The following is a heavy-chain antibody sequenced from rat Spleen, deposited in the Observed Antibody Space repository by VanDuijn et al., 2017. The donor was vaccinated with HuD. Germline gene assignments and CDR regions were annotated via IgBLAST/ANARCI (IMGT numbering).Heavy chain of an antibody. CDR2: ISTEGTNT. CDR1: GFTFSNYD. V-gene: IGHV5-25*01. CDR3: ARHGGLRNWFAY. Sequence: EVQVVESGGGIVQPGRSMKLSCAASGFTFSNYDMVWVRQAPTRGLEWIASISTEGTNTYYRDSEKGRFTISRDDAKSTQFLHMDSLRSEDTATYYWARHGGLRNWFAYWGQGTLVTVSS. D-gene: IGHD4-1*01. J-gene: IGHJ3*01.